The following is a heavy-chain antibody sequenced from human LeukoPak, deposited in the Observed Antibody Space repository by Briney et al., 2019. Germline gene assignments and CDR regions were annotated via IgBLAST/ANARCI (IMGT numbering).Heavy chain of an antibody. CDR1: GYSISSGYY. Sequence: SETLSLTCAVSGYSISSGYYWGWIRPPPGKGLEWIGSIYHSGSTYYNPSLKSRVTISVDTSKNQFSLKLSSVTAADTAVYYCARCDSPKVAYDAFDIWGQGTMVTVSS. J-gene: IGHJ3*02. CDR2: IYHSGST. V-gene: IGHV4-38-2*01. CDR3: ARCDSPKVAYDAFDI. D-gene: IGHD3-22*01.